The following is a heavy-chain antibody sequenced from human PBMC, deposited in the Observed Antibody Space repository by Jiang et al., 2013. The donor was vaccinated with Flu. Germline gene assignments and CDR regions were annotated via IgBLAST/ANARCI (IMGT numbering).Heavy chain of an antibody. CDR3: ARDQPDYGADDAFDI. CDR1: GGVHQWLL. D-gene: IGHD4-17*01. V-gene: IGHV4-59*01. CDR2: SITLGGT. Sequence: SGGVHQWLLLELDPAAPREGTWSGLDMSITLGGTNYNPSLKSRVTISVDTSKKQFSLKLNSVTAADTAVYYCARDQPDYGADDAFDIWGQGTMVTVSS. J-gene: IGHJ3*02.